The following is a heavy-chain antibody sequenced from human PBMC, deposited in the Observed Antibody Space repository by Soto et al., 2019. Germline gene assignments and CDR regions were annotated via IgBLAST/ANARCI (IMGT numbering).Heavy chain of an antibody. CDR2: IYRDDDK. CDR3: AHRDGYNCFDY. CDR1: GFSLSTSGVG. J-gene: IGHJ4*02. D-gene: IGHD1-1*01. Sequence: QITLKESGPTLVKPTQTLTLTCTFSGFSLSTSGVGVGWIRQPRGKALEWLALIYRDDDKRYSPSLKSRLTNTKDNPKKQVVLKTTNTDPVDTATYYCAHRDGYNCFDYWGQGTLVTVSS. V-gene: IGHV2-5*02.